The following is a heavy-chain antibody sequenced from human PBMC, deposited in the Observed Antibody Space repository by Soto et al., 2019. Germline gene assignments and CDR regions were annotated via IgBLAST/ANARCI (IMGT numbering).Heavy chain of an antibody. CDR2: TYYGSRLFS. V-gene: IGHV6-1*01. CDR1: GDSVSSYSAA. CDR3: VRDRYSSSGWFDP. Sequence: PSQTLSLTCAISGDSVSSYSAAWNWIRQSPSGGLEWLGRTYYGSRLFSDYAESVKSRIIINPDTPKNQFSLQLKSVTPEDTAVYYCVRDRYSSSGWFDPWGQGTPVTVSS. D-gene: IGHD3-10*01. J-gene: IGHJ5*02.